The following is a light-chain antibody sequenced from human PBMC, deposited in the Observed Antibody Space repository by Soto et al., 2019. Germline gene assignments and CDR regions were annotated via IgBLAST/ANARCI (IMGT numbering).Light chain of an antibody. CDR3: QQTYTTPEIT. V-gene: IGKV1-39*01. J-gene: IGKJ5*01. Sequence: DIQMTQSPSSLSASVGDRVTITCRASQSISIYLNWYQLKPGKALNLLMYGASYLKSGVPTRFSGGSSGTDFTLTISSLQPEDFAFYYYQQTYTTPEITFGQGTRLDIK. CDR2: GAS. CDR1: QSISIY.